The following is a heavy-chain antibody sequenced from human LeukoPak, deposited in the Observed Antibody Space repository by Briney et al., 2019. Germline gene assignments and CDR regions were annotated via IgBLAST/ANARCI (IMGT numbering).Heavy chain of an antibody. D-gene: IGHD3-10*01. CDR3: ARATVGGGLHYYFDY. CDR1: GFTFSSYS. V-gene: IGHV3-21*01. Sequence: GGSLRLSCAASGFTFSSYSMNWVRQAPGKGLEWVSSISSSSSYIYYADSVKGRFTISRDNAKNSLYLQMNSLRAEDTAVYYCARATVGGGLHYYFDYWGQGTLVTVSS. J-gene: IGHJ4*02. CDR2: ISSSSSYI.